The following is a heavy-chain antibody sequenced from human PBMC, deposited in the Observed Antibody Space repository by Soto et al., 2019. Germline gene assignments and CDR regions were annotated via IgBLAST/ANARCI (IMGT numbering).Heavy chain of an antibody. CDR1: VFTLSTYT. J-gene: IGHJ4*02. V-gene: IGHV3-21*01. Sequence: PGGSLRLSCVAFVFTLSTYTMTWVRQAPGKGLEWVASLNSISNSVYYVDSVRGRFTISRDNSKNSLFLQLNSLRPEDTGFYYCTRTPDYWGPGTLGTSPQ. CDR3: TRTPDY. CDR2: LNSISNSV.